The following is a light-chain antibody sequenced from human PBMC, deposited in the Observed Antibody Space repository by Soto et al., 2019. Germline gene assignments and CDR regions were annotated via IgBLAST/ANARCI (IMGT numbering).Light chain of an antibody. CDR3: TSYTSSHTLYV. CDR1: SSDVGGYNY. V-gene: IGLV2-14*01. Sequence: QSALTQPASVSGSPGQSITISCTGTSSDVGGYNYVSWYQHHPGKAPKLIIFEITNRPSGVSNRFSGSTSGNAASLTISGLQAEDEADYYCTSYTSSHTLYVFGTGTKVSVL. J-gene: IGLJ1*01. CDR2: EIT.